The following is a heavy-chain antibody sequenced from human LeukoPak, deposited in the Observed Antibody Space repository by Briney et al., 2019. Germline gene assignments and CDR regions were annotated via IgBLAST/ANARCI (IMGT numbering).Heavy chain of an antibody. J-gene: IGHJ4*02. CDR2: INHSGST. D-gene: IGHD3-10*01. Sequence: PSETLSLTCAVYGGSFSGYYWSWIRQPPGKGLEWIGEINHSGSTNYNPSLKSRVTISVDTSKNQFSLKLSSVTAADTAVYYCARRGRGSGSTYYFDYWGREPWSPSPQ. CDR3: ARRGRGSGSTYYFDY. V-gene: IGHV4-34*01. CDR1: GGSFSGYY.